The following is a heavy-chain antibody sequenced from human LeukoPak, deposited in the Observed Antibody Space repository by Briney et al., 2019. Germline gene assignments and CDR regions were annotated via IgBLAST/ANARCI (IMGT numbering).Heavy chain of an antibody. V-gene: IGHV3-23*01. Sequence: PGGSLRLSCAVSGITLSNYGMTWVRQAPGKELEWVAGITGSGGSTNYADSVKGRFTISRDNAKNTLYLQMNSLRAEDTAVYFCAKRGVVIRVILVGFHKEAYYFDSWGQGALVTVSS. CDR2: ITGSGGST. D-gene: IGHD3-10*01. CDR3: AKRGVVIRVILVGFHKEAYYFDS. J-gene: IGHJ4*02. CDR1: GITLSNYG.